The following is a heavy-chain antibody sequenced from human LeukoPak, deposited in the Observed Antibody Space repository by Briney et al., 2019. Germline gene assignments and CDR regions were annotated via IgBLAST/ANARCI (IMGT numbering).Heavy chain of an antibody. V-gene: IGHV4-59*01. CDR2: IYYSGST. Sequence: SETLSLTCTVSGGSISSYYWSWIRQPPGKGLEWIGYIYYSGSTNYNPSLKSRVTISLDTSKNQFSLKLSSVTAADTAVYYCARGVTIFGVVIYYFDYWGQGTLVTVSP. CDR3: ARGVTIFGVVIYYFDY. CDR1: GGSISSYY. D-gene: IGHD3-3*01. J-gene: IGHJ4*02.